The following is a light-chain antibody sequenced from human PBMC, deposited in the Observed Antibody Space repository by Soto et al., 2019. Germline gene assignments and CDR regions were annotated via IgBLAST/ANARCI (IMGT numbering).Light chain of an antibody. CDR1: SSNIGAGYD. V-gene: IGLV1-40*01. J-gene: IGLJ2*01. CDR3: QSSDSSLSGSVV. Sequence: QSVLTQPPSVSGAPGQRVTISCTGSSSNIGAGYDVHWYQQLPGTAPKLLIYGNSNRPSGVPDRFSGSKSGTSASLAITGLQAEDEADDYCQSSDSSLSGSVVFGGGTKLTVL. CDR2: GNS.